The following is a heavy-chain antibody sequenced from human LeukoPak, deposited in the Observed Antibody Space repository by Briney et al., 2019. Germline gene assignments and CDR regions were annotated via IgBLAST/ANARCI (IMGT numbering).Heavy chain of an antibody. CDR3: ARPRYSYGNDAFDI. J-gene: IGHJ3*02. CDR2: ISYDGSNK. D-gene: IGHD5-18*01. V-gene: IGHV3-30-3*01. Sequence: GGSLRLSCAASGFTFSSYAMHWVRQAPGKGLEWVAVISYDGSNKYYADFVKGRFTISRDNSKNTLYLQMNSLRAEDTAVYYCARPRYSYGNDAFDIWGQGTMVTVSS. CDR1: GFTFSSYA.